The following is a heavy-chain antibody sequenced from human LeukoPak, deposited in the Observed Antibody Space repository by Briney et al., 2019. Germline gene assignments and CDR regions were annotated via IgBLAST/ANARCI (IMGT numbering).Heavy chain of an antibody. CDR1: GGTFSSYA. J-gene: IGHJ3*02. CDR3: ARMVESGHDAFDI. Sequence: SVTVSCEASGGTFSSYAISWVRQAPGQGLEWMGGIIPIFGTANYAQKFQGRVTITTDESTSTAYMELSSLRSEDTAVYYCARMVESGHDAFDIWGQGTMVTVSS. D-gene: IGHD2-15*01. CDR2: IIPIFGTA. V-gene: IGHV1-69*05.